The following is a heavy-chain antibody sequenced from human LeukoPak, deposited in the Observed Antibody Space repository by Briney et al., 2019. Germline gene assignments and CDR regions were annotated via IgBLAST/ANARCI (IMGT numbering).Heavy chain of an antibody. D-gene: IGHD3-22*01. CDR3: ARDLERVYYDSSGQARTDY. Sequence: ASVKVSCKASGGTFSSYAISWVRQAPGQGLEWMGWISAYNGNTNYAQKLQGRVTMTTDTSTSTAYMELRSLRSDDTAVYYCARDLERVYYDSSGQARTDYWGQGTLVTVSS. CDR2: ISAYNGNT. J-gene: IGHJ4*02. CDR1: GGTFSSYA. V-gene: IGHV1-18*01.